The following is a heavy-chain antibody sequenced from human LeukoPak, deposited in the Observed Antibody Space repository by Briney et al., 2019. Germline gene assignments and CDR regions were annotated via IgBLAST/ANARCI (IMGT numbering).Heavy chain of an antibody. J-gene: IGHJ5*02. V-gene: IGHV4-61*08. D-gene: IGHD3-16*01. CDR3: ARGDYYDGGGRNWFDP. CDR2: IYYSGRT. Sequence: SETLSLTCTVSGGSVSSGAYYWSWIRQPQGKGLEWIGYIYYSGRTNYNPSLKSRITMSVDTSRNQFSLRLTSVTAADTAVYYCARGDYYDGGGRNWFDPWGQGTLVTVSS. CDR1: GGSVSSGAYY.